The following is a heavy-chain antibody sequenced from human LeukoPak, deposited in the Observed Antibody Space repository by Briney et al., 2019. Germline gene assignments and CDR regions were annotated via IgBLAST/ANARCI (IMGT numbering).Heavy chain of an antibody. V-gene: IGHV4-59*08. CDR2: IYYTGST. Sequence: SETLSLTCTVSGGSIKSYYWSWIRQPPGKGLEWIGYIYYTGSTNYNPSLKSRVTMSVDTSKSQFSLKLSSVTAADTAVYYCARQAVVTRPRVIDYWGQGTLVTVSS. CDR3: ARQAVVTRPRVIDY. CDR1: GGSIKSYY. J-gene: IGHJ4*02. D-gene: IGHD4-23*01.